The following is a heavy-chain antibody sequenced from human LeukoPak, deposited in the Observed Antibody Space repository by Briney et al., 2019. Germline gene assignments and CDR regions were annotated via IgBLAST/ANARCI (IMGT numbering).Heavy chain of an antibody. V-gene: IGHV1-3*01. CDR2: INAGNGNT. CDR3: ARDIVRDSGYDFFY. CDR1: GYTFTSYA. Sequence: GASVKVSCKASGYTFTSYAMHWVRQAPGQRLEWMGWINAGNGNTKYSQKFQGRVTITRDTSASTAYMELSSLRTEDTAVYYCARDIVRDSGYDFFYWGQGTLVTVSS. D-gene: IGHD5-12*01. J-gene: IGHJ4*02.